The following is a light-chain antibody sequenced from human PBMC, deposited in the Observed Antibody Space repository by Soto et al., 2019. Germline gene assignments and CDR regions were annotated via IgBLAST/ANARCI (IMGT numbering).Light chain of an antibody. CDR1: SSDVGSYNL. Sequence: QSVLTQPASVSGSPGQSITISCTGTSSDVGSYNLVSWYQQHPGNAPKLMLYEVSKRPSGVSNRFSGSKSGNTASLTISGLQAEDEADYYCCSYAGSRAVVFGGGTKVTVL. J-gene: IGLJ2*01. CDR3: CSYAGSRAVV. V-gene: IGLV2-23*02. CDR2: EVS.